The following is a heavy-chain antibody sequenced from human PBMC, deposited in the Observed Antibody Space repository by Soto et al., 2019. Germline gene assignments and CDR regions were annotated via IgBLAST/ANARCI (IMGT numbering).Heavy chain of an antibody. Sequence: QVQLVESGGGVVQPGRSLRLSCTASGFSVSTHVIHWVRQAPGKGLEWVAVLCYDGSREYYAESVKGRFTISRDNSKNTMYRQMNSLRAEDTAVYYCASVHRYDTWYFDYWGQGTLATVSS. V-gene: IGHV3-33*01. CDR2: LCYDGSRE. J-gene: IGHJ4*02. CDR1: GFSVSTHV. CDR3: ASVHRYDTWYFDY. D-gene: IGHD3-22*01.